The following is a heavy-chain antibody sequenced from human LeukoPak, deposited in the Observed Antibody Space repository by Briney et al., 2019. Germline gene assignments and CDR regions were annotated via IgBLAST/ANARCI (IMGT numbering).Heavy chain of an antibody. CDR1: GGFINSHY. J-gene: IGHJ4*02. CDR2: IYYSGST. Sequence: SETLSLTCSVSGGFINSHYWSWIRQPPGKGLEWIGYIYYSGSTNYNPSLESRVTISLDTSENQFSLNLSSVTPADTALYFCARDVGEVTGTHFDYWGQGTLVTVSS. V-gene: IGHV4-59*11. CDR3: ARDVGEVTGTHFDY. D-gene: IGHD6-19*01.